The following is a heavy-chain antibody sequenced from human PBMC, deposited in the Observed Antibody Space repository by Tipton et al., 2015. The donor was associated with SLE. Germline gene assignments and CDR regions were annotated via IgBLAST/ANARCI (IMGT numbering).Heavy chain of an antibody. D-gene: IGHD5-24*01. CDR2: IYYSGST. V-gene: IGHV4-59*01. CDR3: ARERDGYKGFYYYMDV. CDR1: GGSISSYY. J-gene: IGHJ6*03. Sequence: TLSLTCTVSGGSISSYYWSWIRQPPGKGLEWIGYIYYSGSTNYNPSLKSRVTISVDTSKNQFSLKLSSVTAADTAVYYCARERDGYKGFYYYMDVWGKGTTVTVSS.